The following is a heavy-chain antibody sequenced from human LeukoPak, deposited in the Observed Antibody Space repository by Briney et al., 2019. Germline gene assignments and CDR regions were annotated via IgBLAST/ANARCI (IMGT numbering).Heavy chain of an antibody. J-gene: IGHJ4*02. CDR1: GYSFTSYW. V-gene: IGHV5-51*01. CDR3: ARRNSYCSGGSRYYDH. D-gene: IGHD2-15*01. Sequence: GESLKISCKGSGYSFTSYWIGWVRQMPGKGLEWMGIIYPGDSDTRYSPSFQGQVTISANKSISTAYLQWSSLKASDTAMYYCARRNSYCSGGSRYYDHWGQGTLVTVSS. CDR2: IYPGDSDT.